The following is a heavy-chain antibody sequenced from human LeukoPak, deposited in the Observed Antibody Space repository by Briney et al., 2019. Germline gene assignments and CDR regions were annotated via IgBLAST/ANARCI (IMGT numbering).Heavy chain of an antibody. CDR3: ARDGSGRWLQFGVQLDY. J-gene: IGHJ4*02. V-gene: IGHV1-69*13. Sequence: SVTVSCKASGGTFSSYAISWVRQAPGQGLEWMGGIIPIFGTANYAQKFQGRVTITADESTSTAYMELSSLRSEDTAVYYCARDGSGRWLQFGVQLDYWGQGTLVTVSS. CDR2: IIPIFGTA. CDR1: GGTFSSYA. D-gene: IGHD5-24*01.